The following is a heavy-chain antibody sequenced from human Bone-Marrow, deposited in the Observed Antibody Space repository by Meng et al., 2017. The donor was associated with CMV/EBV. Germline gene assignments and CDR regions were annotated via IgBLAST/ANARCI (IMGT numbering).Heavy chain of an antibody. CDR2: ISWNSGSI. CDR3: AKDGQRFLEWSYGMDV. V-gene: IGHV3-9*03. J-gene: IGHJ6*02. Sequence: GGSLRLSCAASGFTFDDYAMHWVRQAPGKGLEWVSGISWNSGSIGYADSVKGRFTISRDNAKNSLYLQMNSLRAEDMALYYCAKDGQRFLEWSYGMDVWGQGTTVTVSS. D-gene: IGHD3-3*01. CDR1: GFTFDDYA.